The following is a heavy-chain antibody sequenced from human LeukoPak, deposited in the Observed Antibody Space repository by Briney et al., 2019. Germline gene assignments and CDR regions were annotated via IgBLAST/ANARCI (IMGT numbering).Heavy chain of an antibody. V-gene: IGHV4-34*01. CDR1: TGSPTVYY. J-gene: IGHJ4*02. CDR2: INHSGST. Sequence: PSETLSLTSALDTGSPTVYYSSWISQPPGKGLEWIGEINHSGSTNYNPTLKSRVTISVGTSKNQFSLKLSSVTAADTAVYDCARARKRGGYSYGLHFDYWGQGTLVTVSS. D-gene: IGHD5-18*01. CDR3: ARARKRGGYSYGLHFDY.